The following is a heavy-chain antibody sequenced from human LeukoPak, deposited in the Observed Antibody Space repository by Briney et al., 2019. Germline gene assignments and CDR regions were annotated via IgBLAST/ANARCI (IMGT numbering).Heavy chain of an antibody. Sequence: SETLSLTCTVSGGSISSYYWSWIRQLPGKGLEWIGYIYYSGTTSYNPSLKSRLTISLDTSENQFSLKLSSVTAADTAVYYCARGSTGDKSNNWGQGTLVTVSS. CDR1: GGSISSYY. J-gene: IGHJ4*02. CDR2: IYYSGTT. V-gene: IGHV4-59*06. CDR3: ARGSTGDKSNN. D-gene: IGHD7-27*01.